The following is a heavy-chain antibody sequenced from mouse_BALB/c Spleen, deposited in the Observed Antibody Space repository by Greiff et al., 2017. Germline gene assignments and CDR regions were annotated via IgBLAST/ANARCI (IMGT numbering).Heavy chain of an antibody. D-gene: IGHD2-3*01. CDR2: IWGGGST. J-gene: IGHJ3*01. V-gene: IGHV2-6-4*01. CDR1: GFSLSRYS. Sequence: VQRVESGPGLVAPSQSLSITCTVSGFSLSRYSVHWVRQPPGKGLEWLGMIWGGGSTDYNSALKSRLSISKDNSKSQVFLKMNSLQTDDTAMYYCARRGDGYLPWFAYWGQGTLVTVSA. CDR3: ARRGDGYLPWFAY.